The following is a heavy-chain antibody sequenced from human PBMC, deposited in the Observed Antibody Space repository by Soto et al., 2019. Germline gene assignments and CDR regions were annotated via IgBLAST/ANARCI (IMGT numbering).Heavy chain of an antibody. CDR3: AKNRTGTMEYWFDH. V-gene: IGHV3-9*01. CDR1: GFTFDDYA. J-gene: IGHJ5*02. Sequence: ALRLSCAASGFTFDDYAMHWVRQAPGKGLEWVSGISWNSGSIGYADSVKGRFTISRDNAKNSLYLQMNSLRAEDTALYYCAKNRTGTMEYWFDHWGQGTLVTVSS. D-gene: IGHD1-7*01. CDR2: ISWNSGSI.